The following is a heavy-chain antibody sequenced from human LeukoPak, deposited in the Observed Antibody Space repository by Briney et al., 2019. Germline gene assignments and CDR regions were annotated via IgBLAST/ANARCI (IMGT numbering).Heavy chain of an antibody. CDR3: VTTTVTPYFYYDGMDV. CDR1: GFTFSSYA. J-gene: IGHJ6*02. V-gene: IGHV3-23*01. CDR2: ISGSGGST. D-gene: IGHD4-17*01. Sequence: GGSLRLSCAASGFTFSSYAMSWVRQAPGKGLEWVSAISGSGGSTYYADSVKGRFTISRDNSKNTLYLQMNSLRTEDTAVYYCVTTTVTPYFYYDGMDVWGQGTTVTVS.